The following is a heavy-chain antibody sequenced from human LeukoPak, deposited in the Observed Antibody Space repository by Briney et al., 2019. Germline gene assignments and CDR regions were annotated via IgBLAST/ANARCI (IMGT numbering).Heavy chain of an antibody. CDR1: GYTFTTSY. V-gene: IGHV1-46*01. CDR3: ARVGSAAATADY. CDR2: INPRGGST. D-gene: IGHD6-25*01. J-gene: IGHJ4*02. Sequence: VASVKVSCKASGYTFTTSYMHWMRQAPGQGPEWMGIINPRGGSTDYSQKFQGRITMTSDTSTSTVYMELSSLRSDDTAVYFCARVGSAAATADYWGQGTLVTVSS.